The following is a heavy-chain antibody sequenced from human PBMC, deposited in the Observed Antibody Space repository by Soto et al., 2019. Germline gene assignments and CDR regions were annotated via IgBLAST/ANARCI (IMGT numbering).Heavy chain of an antibody. D-gene: IGHD3-3*01. V-gene: IGHV3-48*03. Sequence: PGGSLRLSCAASGFTFSSYEMNWVRQAPGKGLEWVSYISSSGSTIYYADSVKGRFTTSRDNAKNSLHLQMNSLRAEDTAVYYCARDQIGITIFGVVTPYYYYYGMDVWGQGTTVTVSS. CDR2: ISSSGSTI. CDR3: ARDQIGITIFGVVTPYYYYYGMDV. CDR1: GFTFSSYE. J-gene: IGHJ6*02.